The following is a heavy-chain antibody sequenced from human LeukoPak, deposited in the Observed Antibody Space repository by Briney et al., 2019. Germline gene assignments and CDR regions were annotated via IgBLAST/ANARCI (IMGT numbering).Heavy chain of an antibody. CDR1: GYIFTDYY. CDR2: INPSGGST. D-gene: IGHD2-15*01. J-gene: IGHJ4*02. Sequence: ASVKVSCKASGYIFTDYYMHWVRQAPGQGLEWMGIINPSGGSTSYAQKFQGRVTMTRDMSTSTVYMELSSLRSEDTAVYYCARDIRVCSGGSCYLRGYYFDYWGQGTLVTVSS. CDR3: ARDIRVCSGGSCYLRGYYFDY. V-gene: IGHV1-46*01.